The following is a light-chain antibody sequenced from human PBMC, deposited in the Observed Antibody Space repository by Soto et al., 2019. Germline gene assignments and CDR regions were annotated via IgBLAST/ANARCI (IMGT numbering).Light chain of an antibody. CDR1: SIDVGSYNL. V-gene: IGLV2-23*02. Sequence: SALTQPAPLSGSPGQSITLSCTGTSIDVGSYNLVSWYQQHPGKAPKLMICEVSKRPSGVSNRFSGSKSGNTASLTISGLQAEDEADYYCCSYAGSSTVFGTGTKVTVL. CDR3: CSYAGSSTV. CDR2: EVS. J-gene: IGLJ1*01.